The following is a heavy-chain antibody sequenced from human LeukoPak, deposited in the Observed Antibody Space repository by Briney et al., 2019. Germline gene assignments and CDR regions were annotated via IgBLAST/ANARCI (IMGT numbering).Heavy chain of an antibody. CDR3: ARLHSGIYYGDAFDI. J-gene: IGHJ3*02. CDR2: ISSSSYI. CDR1: GFTFSSYS. D-gene: IGHD1-26*01. Sequence: PGGSLRLSCAASGFTFSSYSMNWVRQAPGKGLEWVSSISSSSYIYYADSVKGRFTISRDNAKNSLYLQMNSLRAEDTAVYYCARLHSGIYYGDAFDIWGQGTMVTVSS. V-gene: IGHV3-21*04.